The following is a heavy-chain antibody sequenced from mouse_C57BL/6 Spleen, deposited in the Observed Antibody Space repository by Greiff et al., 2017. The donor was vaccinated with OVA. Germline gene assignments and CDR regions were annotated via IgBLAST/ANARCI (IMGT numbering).Heavy chain of an antibody. J-gene: IGHJ2*01. CDR1: GYTFTSYW. CDR3: AREAYYCTRGYFDY. CDR2: IYPSDSET. V-gene: IGHV1-61*01. D-gene: IGHD2-10*01. Sequence: QVQLQQPGAELVRPGSSVKLSCKASGYTFTSYWMDWVKQRPGQGLEWIGNIYPSDSETHYNQKFKDKATLTVDKSSSTSYMQLSSLTSEYSAVYYCAREAYYCTRGYFDYWGQGTTLTVSS.